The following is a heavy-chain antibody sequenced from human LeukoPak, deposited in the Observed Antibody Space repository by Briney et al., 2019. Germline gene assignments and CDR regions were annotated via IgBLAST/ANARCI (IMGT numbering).Heavy chain of an antibody. CDR2: IYYTGST. J-gene: IGHJ3*02. V-gene: IGHV4-59*08. D-gene: IGHD4-17*01. CDR1: GGSIRSYY. Sequence: SETLSLTCTVSGGSIRSYYWSWIRQPPGTGLDWIGYIYYTGSTNYNPSLKSRVTISVDTSKNQFSLKLSSVTAADTAVYYCARRSGDYGAFDIWGQGTMVTVSS. CDR3: ARRSGDYGAFDI.